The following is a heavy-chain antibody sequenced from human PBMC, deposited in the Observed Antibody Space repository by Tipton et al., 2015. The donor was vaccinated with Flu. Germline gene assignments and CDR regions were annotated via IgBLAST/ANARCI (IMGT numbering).Heavy chain of an antibody. CDR3: ARVEMATSDV. D-gene: IGHD5-24*01. CDR2: IRYDGSNK. CDR1: GFTFSSYG. J-gene: IGHJ4*02. Sequence: SLRLSCAASGFTFSSYGMHWVRQAPGKGLEWVAFIRYDGSNKYYADSVKGRFTISRDNSKNTLYLQMNSLRAEDTAVYYCARVEMATSDVWGQGTLVTVSS. V-gene: IGHV3-30*02.